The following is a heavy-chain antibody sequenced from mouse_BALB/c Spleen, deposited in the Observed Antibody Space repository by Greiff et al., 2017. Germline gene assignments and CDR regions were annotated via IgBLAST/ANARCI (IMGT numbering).Heavy chain of an antibody. CDR1: GYTFTSYW. Sequence: VQLQQSGAELAKPGASVKMSCKASGYTFTSYWMHWVKQRPGQGLEWIGYINPSTGYTEYNQKFKDKATLTADKSSSTAYMQLSSLTSEDSAVYYCAIWSQFAYWGQGTLVTVSA. CDR3: AIWSQFAY. D-gene: IGHD1-1*02. V-gene: IGHV1-7*01. CDR2: INPSTGYT. J-gene: IGHJ3*01.